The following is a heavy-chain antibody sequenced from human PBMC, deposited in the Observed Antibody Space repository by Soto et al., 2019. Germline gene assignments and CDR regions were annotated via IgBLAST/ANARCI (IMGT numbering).Heavy chain of an antibody. CDR1: GGTFSSYA. J-gene: IGHJ6*02. CDR3: VEVSYYYYGMDV. CDR2: IIPIFGTA. V-gene: IGHV1-69*13. Sequence: SGKVSCKASGGTFSSYAISWVRQAPGQGLEWMGGIIPIFGTANYAQKFQGRVTITADESTSTAYMELSSLRSEDTAVYYCVEVSYYYYGMDVWGQGTTVTVSS. D-gene: IGHD3-10*01.